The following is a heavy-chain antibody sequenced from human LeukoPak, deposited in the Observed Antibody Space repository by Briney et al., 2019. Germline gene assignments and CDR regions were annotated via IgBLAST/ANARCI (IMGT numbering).Heavy chain of an antibody. J-gene: IGHJ4*02. Sequence: VASVKVSCKASGYTFTGYYMHWVRQAPGQGLEWMGWINPNSGGTNYAQKFQGRVTMTRDTSISTAYMELSRQRSDDTAVYYCARVSTDSSGYYGDWGQGTLVTVSS. D-gene: IGHD3-22*01. V-gene: IGHV1-2*02. CDR3: ARVSTDSSGYYGD. CDR1: GYTFTGYY. CDR2: INPNSGGT.